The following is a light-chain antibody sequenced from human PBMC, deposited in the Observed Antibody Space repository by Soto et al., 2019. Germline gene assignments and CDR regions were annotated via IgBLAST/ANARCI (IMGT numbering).Light chain of an antibody. CDR1: QSVDNN. CDR2: GSF. Sequence: EIVMTQSPVTLSASPGESATLSCRASQSVDNNVAWYQQKPGQAPRLLIVGSFARATGIPARFSGSGSGSEFTLTISGLQSEDFATYYCQQLTNFRFTFGQGTKLDIK. V-gene: IGKV3-15*01. CDR3: QQLTNFRFT. J-gene: IGKJ2*01.